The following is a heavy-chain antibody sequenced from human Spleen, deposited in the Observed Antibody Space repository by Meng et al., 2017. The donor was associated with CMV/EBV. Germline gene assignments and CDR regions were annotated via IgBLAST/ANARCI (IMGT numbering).Heavy chain of an antibody. CDR2: ISYDGGKK. D-gene: IGHD1-20*01. CDR1: GFRFTSYP. CDR3: ASIRYNWNRFDY. V-gene: IGHV3-30*04. Sequence: GGSLRLSCAASGFRFTSYPMHWVRQAPGKGLEWVAVISYDGGKKFHADSVKGRFTISRDNSKNTLYLQMNSLRAEDTAVYYCASIRYNWNRFDYWGQGTLVTVSS. J-gene: IGHJ4*02.